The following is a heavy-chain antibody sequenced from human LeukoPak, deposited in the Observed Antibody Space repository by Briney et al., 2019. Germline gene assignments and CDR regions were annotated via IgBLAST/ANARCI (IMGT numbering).Heavy chain of an antibody. CDR2: IKSKTDGGTT. J-gene: IGHJ5*02. CDR3: TTDPQIYCSSTSCYP. D-gene: IGHD2-2*01. Sequence: GGSLRLSCAASGFTFSNAWMSWVRQAPGKGLEWFGRIKSKTDGGTTDYAAPVKGKFTISRDDSKNTLYLQMNSLKTEDSAVYYCTTDPQIYCSSTSCYPWGQGTLVTVSS. V-gene: IGHV3-15*01. CDR1: GFTFSNAW.